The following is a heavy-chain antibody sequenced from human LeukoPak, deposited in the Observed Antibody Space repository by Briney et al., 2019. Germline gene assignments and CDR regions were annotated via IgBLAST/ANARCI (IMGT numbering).Heavy chain of an antibody. J-gene: IGHJ4*02. CDR1: GYTFTGYY. CDR3: ARESVHCSGGRCYAEIDY. Sequence: GASVKVSCKASGYTFTGYYMHWVRQAPGQGLEWMGWINPNGGGTNYAQKFQGRVTLTRDTSSSTAYMEMSRLTSDDTAVFYCARESVHCSGGRCYAEIDYWGQGTLVTVSS. D-gene: IGHD2-15*01. V-gene: IGHV1-2*02. CDR2: INPNGGGT.